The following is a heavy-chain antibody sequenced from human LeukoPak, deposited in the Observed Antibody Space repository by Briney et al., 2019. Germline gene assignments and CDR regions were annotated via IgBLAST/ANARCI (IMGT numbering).Heavy chain of an antibody. D-gene: IGHD3-10*01. CDR3: ARLQRVHRDYYGSGSYPYYMDV. J-gene: IGHJ6*03. CDR2: IYYSGST. Sequence: PSETLSLTCTVSGGSISSSSYYWGWIRQPPGKGLEWIGSIYYSGSTYYNPSLKSRVTISVDTSKNQFSLKLSSVTAADTAVYYCARLQRVHRDYYGSGSYPYYMDVWGKGTTVTVSS. CDR1: GGSISSSSYY. V-gene: IGHV4-39*07.